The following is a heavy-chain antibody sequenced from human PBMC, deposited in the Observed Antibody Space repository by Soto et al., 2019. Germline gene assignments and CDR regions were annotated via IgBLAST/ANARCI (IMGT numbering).Heavy chain of an antibody. J-gene: IGHJ4*02. CDR3: ARDYSGYSYGRYFEY. D-gene: IGHD5-18*01. CDR2: INPSGGST. Sequence: ASVKVSCKGSGYTFTSYYMHWVRQAPGQGLEWMGIINPSGGSTSYAQKFQGRVTMTRDTSTSTVYMELSSLRSEDTAVYYCARDYSGYSYGRYFEYWGQGTLVTVSS. V-gene: IGHV1-46*01. CDR1: GYTFTSYY.